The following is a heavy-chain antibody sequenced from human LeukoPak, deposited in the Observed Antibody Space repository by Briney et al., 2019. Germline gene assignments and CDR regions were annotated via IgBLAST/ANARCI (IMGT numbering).Heavy chain of an antibody. CDR2: IRSKAYGGTT. Sequence: PGGSLRLSCTASGFTFGDYAMSWFRQAPGKGLEWVGFIRSKAYGGTTEYAASVKGRFTISRDNAKNSLYLQMNSLRAEDTAVYYCARAGGTYYYFWSGRYYFDYWGQGTLVTVSS. CDR3: ARAGGTYYYFWSGRYYFDY. CDR1: GFTFGDYA. D-gene: IGHD3-3*01. V-gene: IGHV3-49*03. J-gene: IGHJ4*02.